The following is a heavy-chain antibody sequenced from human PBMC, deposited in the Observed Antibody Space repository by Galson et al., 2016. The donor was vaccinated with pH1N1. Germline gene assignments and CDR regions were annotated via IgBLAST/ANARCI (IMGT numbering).Heavy chain of an antibody. D-gene: IGHD3-16*02. V-gene: IGHV3-7*01. CDR1: GFTFSNYW. Sequence: SLRLSCAASGFTFSNYWMHWVRQVPGKGLEWVANIKEDGNEKYYVDSVRGRFTISRENAKNSLYLQMNSLRDEDTALYYCARAIGSRSSYWGQGTLVTVSS. CDR2: IKEDGNEK. J-gene: IGHJ4*02. CDR3: ARAIGSRSSY.